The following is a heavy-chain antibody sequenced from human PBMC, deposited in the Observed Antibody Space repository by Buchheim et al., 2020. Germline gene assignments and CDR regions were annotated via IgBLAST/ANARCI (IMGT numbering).Heavy chain of an antibody. Sequence: QVQLQESGPGLVKPSQTLSLTCTVSGGSISSGGYYWSWIRQHPGKGLEWIGYIYYSGSTYYNPSLKSRVTISVDTSKNQFSLKLSSVTAAETAVYYCARGLYYYDSSGPRSYYYYYGMDVWGQGTT. CDR3: ARGLYYYDSSGPRSYYYYYGMDV. J-gene: IGHJ6*02. CDR1: GGSISSGGYY. CDR2: IYYSGST. V-gene: IGHV4-31*03. D-gene: IGHD3-22*01.